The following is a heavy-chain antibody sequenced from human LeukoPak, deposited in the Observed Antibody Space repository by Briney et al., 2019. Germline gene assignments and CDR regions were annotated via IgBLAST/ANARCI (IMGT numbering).Heavy chain of an antibody. D-gene: IGHD1-26*01. V-gene: IGHV3-66*02. J-gene: IGHJ4*02. Sequence: GGSRRLSCAASGYIVSGNYMSWVRQAPGKGLEWVSVIYSDGSTYYRDSVKGRFTISRDNSKNTVYLQMNSLRVDDTAVYYCMNIGTMGSHWGQGTLVTVSS. CDR1: GYIVSGNY. CDR2: IYSDGST. CDR3: MNIGTMGSH.